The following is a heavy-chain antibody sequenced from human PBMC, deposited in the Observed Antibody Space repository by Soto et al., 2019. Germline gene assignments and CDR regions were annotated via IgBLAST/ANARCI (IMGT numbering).Heavy chain of an antibody. CDR3: ASARDYFFDY. J-gene: IGHJ4*02. Sequence: EVQLVESGGGLVQPGESLRLSCAASGLTFNTYWMTWVRQPPGKGLEWVANINPDGSVKYSVDSLKGRFTISRDNAKNSLYLQMNSLRAEDTAVSYCASARDYFFDYWGQGTLVTVSS. V-gene: IGHV3-7*01. D-gene: IGHD2-21*01. CDR2: INPDGSVK. CDR1: GLTFNTYW.